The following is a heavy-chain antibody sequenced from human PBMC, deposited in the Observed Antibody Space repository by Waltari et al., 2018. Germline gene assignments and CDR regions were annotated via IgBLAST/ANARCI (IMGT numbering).Heavy chain of an antibody. Sequence: EVQLVESGGGLVQPGGSLRLSCAASGFIFSRYEMNWVRQAPGKGREWGSYISRSGSTTDYGDSVKGRFTISRDDAKNSLDLQMNSLRVEDTAVYYCARVGPGSGYGGIVNAFDIWGLGTMITVSS. CDR3: ARVGPGSGYGGIVNAFDI. V-gene: IGHV3-48*03. J-gene: IGHJ3*02. D-gene: IGHD3-22*01. CDR1: GFIFSRYE. CDR2: ISRSGSTT.